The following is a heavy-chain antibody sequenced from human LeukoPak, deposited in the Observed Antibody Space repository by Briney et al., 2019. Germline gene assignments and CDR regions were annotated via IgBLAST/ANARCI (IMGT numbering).Heavy chain of an antibody. D-gene: IGHD6-19*01. CDR2: ISGSGGKT. CDR1: GFTFSNYF. J-gene: IGHJ4*02. CDR3: ARDGVIAVAGTGYYFDY. Sequence: GGSLRLSCTASGFTFSNYFMSWVRQAPGKGLEWVSSISGSGGKTYYTDSVKGRFTISRDNSKNMLYLQMNSLRAEDTAVYYCARDGVIAVAGTGYYFDYWGQGTLVTVSS. V-gene: IGHV3-23*01.